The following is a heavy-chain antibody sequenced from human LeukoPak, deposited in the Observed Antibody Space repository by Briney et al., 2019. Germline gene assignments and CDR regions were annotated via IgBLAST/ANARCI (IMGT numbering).Heavy chain of an antibody. V-gene: IGHV4-59*12. CDR1: GVSISSYY. CDR3: ARPPLWGRYFDY. CDR2: IYYSGST. J-gene: IGHJ4*02. Sequence: SETLSLTCTVSGVSISSYYWSWIRQPPGKGLEWIGYIYYSGSTNYNPSLKSRVTISVDTSKNQFSLKLSSVTAADTAVYYCARPPLWGRYFDYWGQGTLVTVSS. D-gene: IGHD3-16*01.